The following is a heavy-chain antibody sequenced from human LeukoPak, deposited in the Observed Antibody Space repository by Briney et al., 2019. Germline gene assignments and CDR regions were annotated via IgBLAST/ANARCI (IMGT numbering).Heavy chain of an antibody. V-gene: IGHV3-7*05. CDR1: AFTFRTYL. Sequence: PGGSLRLFCAASAFTFRTYLMSWVRQAPGKGLEWVANIKQDGTEKYYVDSVKGRFTISRDNAKNSLYLQMNSLRAEDTAVYYCARVPWWIPFDYWGQGILVTVSS. J-gene: IGHJ4*02. D-gene: IGHD5-18*01. CDR3: ARVPWWIPFDY. CDR2: IKQDGTEK.